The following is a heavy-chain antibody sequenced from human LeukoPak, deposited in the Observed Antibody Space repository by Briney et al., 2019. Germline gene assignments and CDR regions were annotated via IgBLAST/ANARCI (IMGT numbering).Heavy chain of an antibody. D-gene: IGHD6-19*01. CDR3: AKATQWLAYDY. CDR1: GFTVSNNY. V-gene: IGHV3-53*01. Sequence: GGSLTLSCAASGFTVSNNYVSWVRQAPGKGLEWVSVIYNGGNTQYADSVKGRFTISRDNSKNTLYLQMNSLRAEDTAVYYCAKATQWLAYDYWGAGTVVTVSS. CDR2: IYNGGNT. J-gene: IGHJ4*02.